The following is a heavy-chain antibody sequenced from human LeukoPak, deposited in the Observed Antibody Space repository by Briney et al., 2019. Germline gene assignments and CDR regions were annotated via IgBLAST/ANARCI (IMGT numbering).Heavy chain of an antibody. CDR1: GGSISSSSYY. CDR2: IYYSGTT. J-gene: IGHJ4*02. V-gene: IGHV4-39*01. Sequence: PSETLSLTCTVSGGSISSSSYYWGWIRQPPGKGLEWIGNIYYSGTTSYNPTLRSRVTISLDTSKSQFSLNLGSVTAADTAIYYCARRNFGSSYRDYWGQGTLVTVSP. D-gene: IGHD6-6*01. CDR3: ARRNFGSSYRDY.